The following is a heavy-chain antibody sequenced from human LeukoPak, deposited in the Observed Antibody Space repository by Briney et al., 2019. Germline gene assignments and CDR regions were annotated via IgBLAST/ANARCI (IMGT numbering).Heavy chain of an antibody. J-gene: IGHJ4*02. V-gene: IGHV1-18*01. CDR1: GFALTTYN. D-gene: IGHD3-10*01. CDR2: VTAFNENT. Sequence: ASVKVSCKASGFALTTYNIVWLRQAPGQGLEWVGWVTAFNENTHYSRKVQGRVTMTRDRSTDTAYMELRSLRFDDTAVYYCASGYGSGSLYFDYWGQGTLVTVSS. CDR3: ASGYGSGSLYFDY.